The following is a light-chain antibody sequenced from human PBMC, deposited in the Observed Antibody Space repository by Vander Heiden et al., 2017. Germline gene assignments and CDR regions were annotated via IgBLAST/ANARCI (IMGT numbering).Light chain of an antibody. Sequence: QSALTQPASVSGSPGQSITISCTGTSSDVGAYNYVSWYQQHPGKAPKLRSYDVTNRPSGVSDRFSGSKSGNTASLTISGLQAEDEPDYDCSSYTSSTILYVFGTGTKV. CDR3: SSYTSSTILYV. CDR2: DVT. V-gene: IGLV2-14*03. J-gene: IGLJ1*01. CDR1: SSDVGAYNY.